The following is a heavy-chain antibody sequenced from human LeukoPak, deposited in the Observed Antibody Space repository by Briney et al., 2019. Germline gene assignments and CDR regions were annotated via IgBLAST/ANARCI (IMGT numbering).Heavy chain of an antibody. V-gene: IGHV4-59*11. J-gene: IGHJ4*02. CDR3: ARYHNGYDDY. CDR1: GASISSQY. CDR2: IYYTGST. Sequence: SETLSLTCTVSGASISSQYWSWIRQPPGKGLEWIGYIYYTGSTNYNPSLKSRVTISIDTSKNQFSLKLRSVTDADTAVYYCARYHNGYDDYWGQGSLVTVSS. D-gene: IGHD5-12*01.